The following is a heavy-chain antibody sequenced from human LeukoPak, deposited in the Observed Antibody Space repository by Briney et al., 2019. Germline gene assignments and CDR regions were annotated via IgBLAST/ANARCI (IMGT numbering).Heavy chain of an antibody. CDR1: GGSISSYY. CDR3: ARGGYCSSTSCYKALFFDY. CDR2: IYYTGST. D-gene: IGHD2-2*02. J-gene: IGHJ4*02. V-gene: IGHV4-59*01. Sequence: SETLSLTCTVSGGSISSYYWSWIRQPPGKGLEWIGYIYYTGSTNYNPSLKSRVTMSVDTSKNQFSLNLSSVTAADTAVYYCARGGYCSSTSCYKALFFDYWGQGTLVTVSS.